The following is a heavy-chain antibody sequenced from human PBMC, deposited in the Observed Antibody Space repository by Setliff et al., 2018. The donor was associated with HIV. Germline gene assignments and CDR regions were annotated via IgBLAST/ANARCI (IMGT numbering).Heavy chain of an antibody. CDR3: ARDMGNYDILPLDY. Sequence: PSETLSLTCIVSGYSISSGYYWGWIRQPPGKGLEWIGTIYHSGSTYYNPSLKSRVTISVDTSKNQFSLNLSSVTAADTAVYYCARDMGNYDILPLDYWGQGTLVTVSS. CDR1: GYSISSGYY. D-gene: IGHD3-9*01. V-gene: IGHV4-38-2*02. J-gene: IGHJ4*02. CDR2: IYHSGST.